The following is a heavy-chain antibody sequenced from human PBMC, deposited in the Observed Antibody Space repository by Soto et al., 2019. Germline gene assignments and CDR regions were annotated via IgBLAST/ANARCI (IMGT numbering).Heavy chain of an antibody. V-gene: IGHV1-69*06. CDR2: IIPIFGTA. CDR3: ARQGSAAAGKTSYYYGMDV. J-gene: IGHJ6*02. D-gene: IGHD6-13*01. Sequence: ASVKVSCKASGGTFSSYAISWVRQAPGQGLEWVGGIIPIFGTANYAQKFQGRVTITADKSTSTAYMELSSLRSEDTAVYYCARQGSAAAGKTSYYYGMDVWGQGTTVTVSS. CDR1: GGTFSSYA.